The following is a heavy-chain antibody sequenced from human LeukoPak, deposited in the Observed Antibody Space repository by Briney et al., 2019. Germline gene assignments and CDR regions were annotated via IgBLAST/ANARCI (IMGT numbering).Heavy chain of an antibody. CDR3: ARAPAYGSSSTHRGYYFDY. CDR2: INHSGST. V-gene: IGHV4-34*01. J-gene: IGHJ4*02. CDR1: GGSFSGYY. Sequence: SETLSLTCAVYGGSFSGYYWSWIRQPPGKGLEWIGEINHSGSTNYNPSLKSRVTISVDTSKNQFSLKLSSVTAADTAVYYCARAPAYGSSSTHRGYYFDYWGQGTLVTVSS. D-gene: IGHD6-13*01.